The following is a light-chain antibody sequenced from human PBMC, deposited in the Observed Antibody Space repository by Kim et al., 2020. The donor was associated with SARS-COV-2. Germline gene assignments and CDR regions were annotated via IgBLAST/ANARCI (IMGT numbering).Light chain of an antibody. J-gene: IGLJ1*01. CDR2: DVS. CDR3: SSYTSSSTHYV. V-gene: IGLV2-14*03. Sequence: QSITISCTGTSSDVGGYNYVSWYQQHPGKAPKLIIYDVSNRPSGVSNRFSGSKSGNTASLTISGLQAEDEADYYCSSYTSSSTHYVFGTGTKVTVL. CDR1: SSDVGGYNY.